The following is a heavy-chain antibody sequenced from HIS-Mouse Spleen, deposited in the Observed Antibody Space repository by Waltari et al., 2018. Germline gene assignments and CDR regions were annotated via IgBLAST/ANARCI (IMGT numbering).Heavy chain of an antibody. D-gene: IGHD1-26*01. CDR3: ARGPKGGSYYYFDY. CDR2: INHSGST. V-gene: IGHV4-34*01. CDR1: GGSFSGYY. Sequence: QVQLQQWGAGLLKPSETLSLTCAVYGGSFSGYYWSWIRQPPGKGLEWIGEINHSGSTNYNPSLKSRVTISVDTSKNQFSLKLSSVTAADTAVYYCARGPKGGSYYYFDYWGQGTLVTVSS. J-gene: IGHJ4*02.